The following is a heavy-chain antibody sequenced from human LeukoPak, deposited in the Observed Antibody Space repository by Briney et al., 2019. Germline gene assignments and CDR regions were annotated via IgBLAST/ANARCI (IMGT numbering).Heavy chain of an antibody. D-gene: IGHD1-14*01. J-gene: IGHJ4*02. CDR2: ISHDEGT. Sequence: SETLSLTCDMYGESFTDYHLSWTRQSPGQALEWIGEISHDEGTNYNPSLRSRVTISLDMSQKQFSLKLTSVTAADTAVYYCARGPDSRKAGYWGPGTLVTVSS. V-gene: IGHV4-34*01. CDR3: ARGPDSRKAGY. CDR1: GESFTDYH.